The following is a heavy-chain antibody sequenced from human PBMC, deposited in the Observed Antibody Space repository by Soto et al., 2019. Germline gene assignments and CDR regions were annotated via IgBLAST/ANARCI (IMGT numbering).Heavy chain of an antibody. V-gene: IGHV2-5*02. Sequence: QITLKESGPTLVKPTQTLTLTCTFSGFSLSTRGVGVAWIRQPPGKALEWLALIFWDEDKGYSPFLKSRLTITEDPSKNQVVLTMTIMYPVDTATYYCAHRPRGYAYWFDYWGQGTLVTVSS. CDR3: AHRPRGYAYWFDY. J-gene: IGHJ4*02. CDR1: GFSLSTRGVG. CDR2: IFWDEDK. D-gene: IGHD5-12*01.